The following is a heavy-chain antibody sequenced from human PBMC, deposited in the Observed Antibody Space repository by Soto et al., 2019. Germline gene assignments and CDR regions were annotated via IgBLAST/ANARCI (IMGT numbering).Heavy chain of an antibody. CDR1: GFIFDNYA. Sequence: PVGSLRLSCTASGFIFDNYAMHWVRQAPGKGLEWVAVTSYDGSDQYYADSVNGRLTISRDNSKNTLFMEMHTLSAEDTGVYYCARDRCSGEHCYFDFSYGSDVWGRATSATVYS. CDR3: ARDRCSGEHCYFDFSYGSDV. J-gene: IGHJ6*02. V-gene: IGHV3-30*04. CDR2: TSYDGSDQ. D-gene: IGHD2-15*01.